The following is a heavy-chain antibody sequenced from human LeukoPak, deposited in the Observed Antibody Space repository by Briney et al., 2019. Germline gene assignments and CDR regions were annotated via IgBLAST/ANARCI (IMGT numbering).Heavy chain of an antibody. Sequence: SETLSLTCTVPGGSISTYYWSWIRQPVGKGLEWIGYIYYNESTNYNPSVKSRVTISADTSKNQFSLKLRSVTAADTAVYYCARGRWLVNYWGQGTLVTVSS. J-gene: IGHJ4*02. CDR3: ARGRWLVNY. V-gene: IGHV4-59*01. CDR2: IYYNEST. CDR1: GGSISTYY. D-gene: IGHD6-19*01.